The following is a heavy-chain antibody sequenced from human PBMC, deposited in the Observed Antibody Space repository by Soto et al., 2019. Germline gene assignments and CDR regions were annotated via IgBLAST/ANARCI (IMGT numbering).Heavy chain of an antibody. D-gene: IGHD1-26*01. J-gene: IGHJ4*02. Sequence: EVPPLESGGGLVQPGGSLRLSCAASGFTFSSYAMRWVRQAPGKGLEWVSAISGSGDSTYYADSVKGRFTTSRDNSKNTLYLQMNSLRAEDTAVYYCARRGSGSYYDYWGQGTLVTVSS. CDR3: ARRGSGSYYDY. CDR1: GFTFSSYA. CDR2: ISGSGDST. V-gene: IGHV3-23*01.